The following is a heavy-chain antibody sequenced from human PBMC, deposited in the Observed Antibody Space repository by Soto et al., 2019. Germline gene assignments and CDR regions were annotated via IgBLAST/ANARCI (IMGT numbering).Heavy chain of an antibody. CDR2: IYPGDPDT. Sequence: GESLKISCQGSGYSFTSYWVGWVRPMPGKGLEWMGIIYPGDPDTRYSPSFQGQVTFSADKSISTAYLQWSSLKASDTAMYYCSRHINVIDSYYGMDVWGQGTTVTVSS. CDR1: GYSFTSYW. J-gene: IGHJ6*02. D-gene: IGHD3-22*01. CDR3: SRHINVIDSYYGMDV. V-gene: IGHV5-51*01.